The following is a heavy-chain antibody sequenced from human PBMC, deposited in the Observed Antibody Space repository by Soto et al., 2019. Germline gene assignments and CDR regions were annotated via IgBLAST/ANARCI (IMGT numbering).Heavy chain of an antibody. J-gene: IGHJ6*02. CDR1: GGSFSGYY. Sequence: SETLSLTCAVYGGSFSGYYWSWVRQPPGKELEWFGEINHSGGTNYNPSLKSRVTISVDMSKNQFSLKLSSVTAADTAVYYCARRYSSSWALYYYYGMDVWGQGTTVTVSS. CDR2: INHSGGT. CDR3: ARRYSSSWALYYYYGMDV. D-gene: IGHD6-13*01. V-gene: IGHV4-34*01.